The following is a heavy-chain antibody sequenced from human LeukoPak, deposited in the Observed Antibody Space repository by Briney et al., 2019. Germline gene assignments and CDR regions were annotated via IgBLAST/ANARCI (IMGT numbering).Heavy chain of an antibody. Sequence: PGRSLRLSCTASGFTFGDYAMSWVRQAPGKGLEWVGFISSKAYGGTAEYAAPVKGRFIISRDDSESIAYLQMHSLKTEDTAVYYCSRIAVRGEGFDYWGQGTLVTVSS. D-gene: IGHD6-6*01. CDR1: GFTFGDYA. CDR3: SRIAVRGEGFDY. J-gene: IGHJ4*02. CDR2: ISSKAYGGTA. V-gene: IGHV3-49*04.